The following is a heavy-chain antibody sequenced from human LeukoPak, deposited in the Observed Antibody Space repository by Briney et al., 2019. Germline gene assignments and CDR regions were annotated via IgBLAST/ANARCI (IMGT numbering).Heavy chain of an antibody. V-gene: IGHV3-23*01. Sequence: QPGGSLRLSCAASGFTVSSNYMSWVRQAPGKGLEWVSAISGSGGSTYYADSVKGRFTISRDNSKNTLYLQMNSLRAEDTAVYYCATSSLLEWLLYAFDIWGQGTMVTVSS. J-gene: IGHJ3*02. D-gene: IGHD3-3*01. CDR3: ATSSLLEWLLYAFDI. CDR2: ISGSGGST. CDR1: GFTVSSNY.